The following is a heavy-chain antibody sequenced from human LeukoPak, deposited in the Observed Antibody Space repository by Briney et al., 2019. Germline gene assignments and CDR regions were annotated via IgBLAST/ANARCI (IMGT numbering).Heavy chain of an antibody. J-gene: IGHJ5*02. V-gene: IGHV4-34*01. CDR3: ARGRRKNMRDIVVVPAAKGGNWFDP. CDR2: ITHSGST. Sequence: SETLSLTCAVYGGSFSGYYWSWIRQPPGKGLEWIGEITHSGSTNYNPSLKSRVTISVDTSKNQFSLKLSSVTAADTAVYYCARGRRKNMRDIVVVPAAKGGNWFDPWGQGTLVTVSS. CDR1: GGSFSGYY. D-gene: IGHD2-2*01.